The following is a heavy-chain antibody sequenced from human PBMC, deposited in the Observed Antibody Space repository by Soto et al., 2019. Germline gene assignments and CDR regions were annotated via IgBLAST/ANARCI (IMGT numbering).Heavy chain of an antibody. D-gene: IGHD6-13*01. CDR3: ARDNSRKPYYYSGMDV. V-gene: IGHV1-2*04. CDR1: GYTFTGYY. CDR2: INPNSGGT. J-gene: IGHJ6*02. Sequence: APVKVSCKASGYTFTGYYMHWVRQAPGQGLEWMGWINPNSGGTNYAQKFQGWVTMTRDTSISTAYMELSRLRSDDTAVYYCARDNSRKPYYYSGMDVWGQGTTVTVSS.